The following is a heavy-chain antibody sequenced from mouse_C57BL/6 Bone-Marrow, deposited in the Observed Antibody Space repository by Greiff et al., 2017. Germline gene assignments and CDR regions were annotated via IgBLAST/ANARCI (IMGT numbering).Heavy chain of an antibody. CDR2: IYPGSGST. CDR1: GYTFTSYW. V-gene: IGHV1-55*01. D-gene: IGHD1-1*01. Sequence: QVQLQQPGAELVKPGAAVKMSCKASGYTFTSYWITWVKQRPGQGLEWIGDIYPGSGSTNYNEKFKSKATLTVDTSSSTAYMQLSSLTSEDSAVYYCARGSYYGSSSLHWYFDVWGTGTTVTVSS. J-gene: IGHJ1*03. CDR3: ARGSYYGSSSLHWYFDV.